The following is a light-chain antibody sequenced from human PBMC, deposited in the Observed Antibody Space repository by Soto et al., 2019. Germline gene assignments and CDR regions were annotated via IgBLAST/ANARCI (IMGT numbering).Light chain of an antibody. CDR2: SAS. CDR3: HQYGSPPRT. J-gene: IGKJ2*01. Sequence: EIVLTQSPDTLSLSPGERATLSCRASQTVSSNYLAWFQQRSGQPPRLLIYSASSRATGIPDRFSGSGSGTDFTLTISRLEPEDFAVYFCHQYGSPPRTFGQGTKLEI. V-gene: IGKV3-20*01. CDR1: QTVSSNY.